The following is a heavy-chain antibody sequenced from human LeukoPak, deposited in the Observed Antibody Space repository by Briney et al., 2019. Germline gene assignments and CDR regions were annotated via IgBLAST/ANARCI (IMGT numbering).Heavy chain of an antibody. D-gene: IGHD6-19*01. J-gene: IGHJ2*01. CDR2: INSDGSST. Sequence: QPGGSLRLSCAASGFTFSSYWMHWVRQAPGKGLVWVSRINSDGSSTSYADSVKGRFTISRDNGKNTLYLQMNSLRAEDTAVYYCARDPGMWLGYFDLWGRGTLVTVSS. V-gene: IGHV3-74*01. CDR1: GFTFSSYW. CDR3: ARDPGMWLGYFDL.